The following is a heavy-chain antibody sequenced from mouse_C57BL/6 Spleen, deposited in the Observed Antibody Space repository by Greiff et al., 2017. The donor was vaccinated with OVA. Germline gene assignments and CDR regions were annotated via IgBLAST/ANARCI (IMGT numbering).Heavy chain of an antibody. J-gene: IGHJ4*01. Sequence: QVQLQQPGAELVKPGASVKLSCKASGYTFTSYWMQWVKQRPGQGLEWIGEIDPSDSYTNYNQKFKGKATLTVDTSSSTAYMQLSSLTSEDSAVDYCATHYYGSSYGAMDYWGQGTSVTVSS. D-gene: IGHD1-1*01. CDR2: IDPSDSYT. V-gene: IGHV1-50*01. CDR3: ATHYYGSSYGAMDY. CDR1: GYTFTSYW.